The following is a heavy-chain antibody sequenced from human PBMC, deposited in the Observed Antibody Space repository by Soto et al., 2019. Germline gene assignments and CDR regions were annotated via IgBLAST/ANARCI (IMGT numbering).Heavy chain of an antibody. CDR2: IYSGGNP. CDR3: ARGPNSDC. V-gene: IGHV3-53*01. J-gene: IGHJ4*02. D-gene: IGHD2-21*01. Sequence: EERLVQSGGGLVQPGGSLRLSCAASGFSVGGNYMSWVRQAPGKGLELVSLIYSGGNPFYADSRKGRFTLSRDNPNNMLSLQMASLRAEDTAVYYCARGPNSDCWGQGTLVIVSS. CDR1: GFSVGGNY.